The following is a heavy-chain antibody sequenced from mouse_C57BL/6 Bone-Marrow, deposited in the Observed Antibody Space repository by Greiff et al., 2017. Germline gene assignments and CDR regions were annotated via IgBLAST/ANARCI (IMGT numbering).Heavy chain of an antibody. J-gene: IGHJ4*01. V-gene: IGHV1-54*01. CDR3: ASYWLAYAIDF. Sequence: QVQLQQSGAELVRPGTSVKVSCKASGYAFTNYLIEWVKQRPGQGLEWIGVINPGSGGTNYNEKFKGKATLTADKSSSTAYMQLSSLTSEDSAVYFCASYWLAYAIDFWGQGTSPPVSS. CDR1: GYAFTNYL. CDR2: INPGSGGT. D-gene: IGHD2-10*01.